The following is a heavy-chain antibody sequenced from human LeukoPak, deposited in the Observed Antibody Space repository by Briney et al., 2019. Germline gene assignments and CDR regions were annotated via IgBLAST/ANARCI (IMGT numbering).Heavy chain of an antibody. CDR1: GGSISSGDYY. CDR3: ARGHGTMVRGARWFDP. J-gene: IGHJ5*02. Sequence: LRLSCTVSGGSISSGDYYWSWIRQPPGKGLEWIGYIYYSGSTYYNPSLKSRVTISVDTSKNQFSLKLSSVTAADTAVYYCARGHGTMVRGARWFDPWGQGTLVTVSS. V-gene: IGHV4-30-4*01. CDR2: IYYSGST. D-gene: IGHD3-10*01.